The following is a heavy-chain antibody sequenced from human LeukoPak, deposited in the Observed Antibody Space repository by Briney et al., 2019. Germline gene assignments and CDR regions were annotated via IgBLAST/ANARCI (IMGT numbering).Heavy chain of an antibody. CDR1: RFTFSSYA. V-gene: IGHV3-21*01. D-gene: IGHD6-6*01. J-gene: IGHJ4*02. CDR3: ASYSSSVDFDY. Sequence: PGGSLRLSCAASRFTFSSYALHWVRQAPGKGLEWVSSISSSSSYIYYADSVKGRFTISRDNAKNSLYLQMNSLRAEDTAVYYCASYSSSVDFDYWGQGTLVTVSS. CDR2: ISSSSSYI.